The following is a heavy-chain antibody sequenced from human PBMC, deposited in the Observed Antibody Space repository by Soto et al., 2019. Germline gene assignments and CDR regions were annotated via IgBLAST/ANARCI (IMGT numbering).Heavy chain of an antibody. D-gene: IGHD3-22*01. CDR3: AKVWVYDNSSWYFDS. V-gene: IGHV3-74*01. Sequence: PGRSLRLSWAASGFTFSTYWMHWVRHAPRKGPEWVSRINSDGSTTNYADSVKGRFTISRDNAKNTLYLQMNSLRADDTAVYSYAKVWVYDNSSWYFDSCAQRSPVPVSS. CDR1: GFTFSTYW. CDR2: INSDGSTT. J-gene: IGHJ5*01.